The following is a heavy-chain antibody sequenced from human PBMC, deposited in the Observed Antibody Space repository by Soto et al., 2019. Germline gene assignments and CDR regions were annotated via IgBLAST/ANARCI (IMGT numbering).Heavy chain of an antibody. J-gene: IGHJ4*02. CDR3: ARIGGWYDIDF. D-gene: IGHD6-19*01. CDR2: IFYNGTA. CDR1: GGSVSSGSFH. Sequence: LSLTCSVSGGSVSSGSFHWSWIRQPPGKGLQFIGSIFYNGTANYSPSLKNRVSISIDTSQSQFFLQLISVAAADTAVYYCARIGGWYDIDFWGQGSLVTGSS. V-gene: IGHV4-61*01.